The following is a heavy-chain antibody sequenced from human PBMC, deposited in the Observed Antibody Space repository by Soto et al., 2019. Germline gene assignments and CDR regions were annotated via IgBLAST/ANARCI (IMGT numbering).Heavy chain of an antibody. CDR2: IIPIFGTA. CDR3: ARESGSSGYYRAVPFDY. J-gene: IGHJ4*02. Sequence: ASVKVSCKASGGTFSSYAISWVRQAPGQGLEWMGGIIPIFGTANYAQKFQGRVTITADESTSTAYMELSSLRSEDTAVYYCARESGSSGYYRAVPFDYWGQGTLVTVSS. CDR1: GGTFSSYA. D-gene: IGHD3-22*01. V-gene: IGHV1-69*13.